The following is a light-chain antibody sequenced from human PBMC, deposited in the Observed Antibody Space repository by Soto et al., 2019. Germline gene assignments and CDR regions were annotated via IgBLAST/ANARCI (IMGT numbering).Light chain of an antibody. CDR2: DAS. J-gene: IGKJ1*01. V-gene: IGKV3-11*01. Sequence: EIVLTQSPATLSLSPGERATLSCRASQSVSSYLAWYQQKAGQAPRLLIYDASNRATGIPARFSGSGSGTDFTLTISRLKPEDFAVYYCQQRSSWPRTFGLGTKVAI. CDR3: QQRSSWPRT. CDR1: QSVSSY.